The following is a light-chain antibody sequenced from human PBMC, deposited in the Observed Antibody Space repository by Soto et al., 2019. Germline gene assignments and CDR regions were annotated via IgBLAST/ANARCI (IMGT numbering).Light chain of an antibody. Sequence: QSVLTQPPSVSAAPGQSVTISCFGSTSDIGSNHVSWYQQLPGTTPKLLIFENNVRPSGVPDRFSGSKSGTSATLRITGLQSGDEASYYCATWDSGLRGVFGGGTKVTVL. CDR3: ATWDSGLRGV. CDR1: TSDIGSNH. V-gene: IGLV1-51*02. J-gene: IGLJ3*02. CDR2: ENN.